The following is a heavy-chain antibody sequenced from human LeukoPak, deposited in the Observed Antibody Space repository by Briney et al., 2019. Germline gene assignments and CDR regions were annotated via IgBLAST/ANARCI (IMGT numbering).Heavy chain of an antibody. CDR3: ARGGIAVADFDY. Sequence: PSETLSPTCAVYGGSFSGYYWSWIRQPPGKGLEWIGEINHSGSTNYNPSLKSRVTISVDTSKNQFPLKLSSVTAADTAVYYCARGGIAVADFDYWGQGTLVTVSS. V-gene: IGHV4-34*01. D-gene: IGHD6-19*01. CDR2: INHSGST. J-gene: IGHJ4*02. CDR1: GGSFSGYY.